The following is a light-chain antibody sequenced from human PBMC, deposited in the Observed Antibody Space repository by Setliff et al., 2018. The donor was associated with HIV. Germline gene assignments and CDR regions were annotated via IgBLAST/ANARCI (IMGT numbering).Light chain of an antibody. V-gene: IGLV2-23*02. CDR2: EVG. J-gene: IGLJ2*01. Sequence: QSALTQPASVSGSPGQSITISCTGTFSDVGNYNLVSWYQHYPGKAPKLIIYEVGKRPSGVSNRFSGSKSGNAASLTISGLQAEDEADYHCCSYAGESTFVFGGGTKVTVL. CDR1: FSDVGNYNL. CDR3: CSYAGESTFV.